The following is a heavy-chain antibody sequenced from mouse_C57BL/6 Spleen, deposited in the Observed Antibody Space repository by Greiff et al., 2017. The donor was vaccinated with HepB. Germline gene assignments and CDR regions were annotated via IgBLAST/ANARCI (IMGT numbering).Heavy chain of an antibody. D-gene: IGHD1-1*01. V-gene: IGHV1-62-3*01. CDR2: IDPNSGGT. J-gene: IGHJ2*01. CDR1: GYTFTSYW. Sequence: QVQLQQPGAELVKPGASVKLSCKASGYTFTSYWMHWVKQRPGRGLEWIGRIDPNSGGTSYNQKFKGKATLTVDTSSSTAYMELNSLTSEDSAVYYCARTYGSSYEDYFDYWGQGTTLTVSS. CDR3: ARTYGSSYEDYFDY.